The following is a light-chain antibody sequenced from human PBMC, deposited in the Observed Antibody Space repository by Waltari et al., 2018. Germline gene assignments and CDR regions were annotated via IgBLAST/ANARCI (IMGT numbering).Light chain of an antibody. Sequence: EIVMTQSPATLSVSPGERATLSCRASQSISIYLAWFQQKPGQAPRPLIHPASTRATGIPARLSGSGSGTEFTLTISSLQSEDFAVYYCQQYYDGRTFGQGTKLEIK. CDR2: PAS. V-gene: IGKV3-15*01. J-gene: IGKJ2*01. CDR1: QSISIY. CDR3: QQYYDGRT.